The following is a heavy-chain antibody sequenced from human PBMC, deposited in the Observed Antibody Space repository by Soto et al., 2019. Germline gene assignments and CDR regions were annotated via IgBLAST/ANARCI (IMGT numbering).Heavy chain of an antibody. V-gene: IGHV3-48*02. CDR3: AKYDFWSGYSSLDAFDV. J-gene: IGHJ3*01. Sequence: GGSLRLSCAASGLTFSTYTMTWVRQAPGKGLEWISYISSGSSSIYYADSVKGRFTVSRDNAKNSLYLQMNSLRDEDTAVYYCAKYDFWSGYSSLDAFDVWGQGTMVTVSS. CDR1: GLTFSTYT. CDR2: ISSGSSSI. D-gene: IGHD3-3*01.